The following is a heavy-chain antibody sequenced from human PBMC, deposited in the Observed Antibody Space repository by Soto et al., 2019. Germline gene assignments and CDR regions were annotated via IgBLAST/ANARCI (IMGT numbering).Heavy chain of an antibody. CDR2: ISYTGST. V-gene: IGHV4-31*03. CDR1: GGSMSSGGHY. D-gene: IGHD2-21*02. J-gene: IGHJ2*01. Sequence: QVQLQEVGPGLVMPSQTLSLICTVSGGSMSSGGHYWSWIRQFPGNDLEWIGFISYTGSTYYNPSLQSRVTMSAHSSKNQFFLWLSSVTAADTAVYYCASLVEMAAIAWYFDLWGRGTLVTVSS. CDR3: ASLVEMAAIAWYFDL.